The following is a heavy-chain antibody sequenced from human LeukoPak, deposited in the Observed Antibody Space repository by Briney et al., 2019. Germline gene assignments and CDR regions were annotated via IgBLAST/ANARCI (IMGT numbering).Heavy chain of an antibody. Sequence: RASVKVSCKASGGTFSSYAISWVRRAPGQGLEWMGGIIPIFGTANYAQKFQGRVTITADESTSTAYMELSSLRSEDTAVYYCAIGSRDSSGWRYYYYMDVWGKGTTVTISS. CDR3: AIGSRDSSGWRYYYYMDV. V-gene: IGHV1-69*13. J-gene: IGHJ6*03. CDR2: IIPIFGTA. D-gene: IGHD6-19*01. CDR1: GGTFSSYA.